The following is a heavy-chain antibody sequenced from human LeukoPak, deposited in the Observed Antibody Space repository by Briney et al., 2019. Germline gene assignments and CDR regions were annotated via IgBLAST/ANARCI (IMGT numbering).Heavy chain of an antibody. CDR3: AKGLGVASLIVDALDM. CDR1: GFTFSSYW. J-gene: IGHJ3*02. CDR2: IKSDGST. Sequence: PGGSLRLSCAASGFTFSSYWMHWVRQAPGKGLVWVSRIKSDGSTRYADSVKGRFTISRDNAKNSLYLQMNSLRPEDMAFYYCAKGLGVASLIVDALDMWGQGTMVTV. V-gene: IGHV3-74*01. D-gene: IGHD3/OR15-3a*01.